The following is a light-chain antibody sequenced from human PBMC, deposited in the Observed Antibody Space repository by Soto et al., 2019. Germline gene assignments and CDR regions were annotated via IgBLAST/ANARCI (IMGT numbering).Light chain of an antibody. CDR2: SAS. Sequence: DIRMTQSPSSLSAFMGDTVTITCRASQDIVYFLAWYQQKPGKIPKLLIHSASTLQTGFQSRFSGTGSGTVVTLTINNLQPVDVATYYCQQYNSAPNTFGLGSRLEIK. CDR1: QDIVYF. V-gene: IGKV1-27*01. J-gene: IGKJ2*01. CDR3: QQYNSAPNT.